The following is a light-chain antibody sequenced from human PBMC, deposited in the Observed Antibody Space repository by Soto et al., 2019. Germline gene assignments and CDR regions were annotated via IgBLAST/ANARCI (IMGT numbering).Light chain of an antibody. V-gene: IGKV3-15*01. CDR2: GAS. CDR3: QQYNKWPPT. CDR1: EGISSN. Sequence: EIGMSQSPSTLSVSPGERATLSCRASEGISSNLAWYQQKPGQAPRLLIYGASTRATGIPARFSGSGSGTEFTLTISSLQSEDFAIYYCQQYNKWPPTFGQGTKVDI. J-gene: IGKJ1*01.